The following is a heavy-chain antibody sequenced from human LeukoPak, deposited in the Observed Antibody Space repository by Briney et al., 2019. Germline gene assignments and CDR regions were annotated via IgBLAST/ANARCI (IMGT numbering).Heavy chain of an antibody. CDR2: IYYSGST. J-gene: IGHJ6*04. CDR1: GGSLSSYY. Sequence: SETLSLTRTVSGGSLSSYYWSWIRQPPGKGLEWIGYIYYSGSTNYNPSLKSRVTISVDTSKNQFSPKLSSVTAADTAVYYCAREPDYYYGMDVWGKGTTVTVSS. V-gene: IGHV4-59*01. CDR3: AREPDYYYGMDV.